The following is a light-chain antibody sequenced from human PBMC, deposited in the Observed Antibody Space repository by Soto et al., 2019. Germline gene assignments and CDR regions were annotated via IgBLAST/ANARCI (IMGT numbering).Light chain of an antibody. J-gene: IGLJ1*01. Sequence: QSALTQPASVSGSPGQSITISCTGTSSDVGAYNYVSWYQQHPGKAPKLIIYEVTYRPSGVSHRFSGSKSANTASLSISGLQTEDEADYYCSSFTSRNTLVFGTVTKVTVL. CDR2: EVT. V-gene: IGLV2-14*01. CDR1: SSDVGAYNY. CDR3: SSFTSRNTLV.